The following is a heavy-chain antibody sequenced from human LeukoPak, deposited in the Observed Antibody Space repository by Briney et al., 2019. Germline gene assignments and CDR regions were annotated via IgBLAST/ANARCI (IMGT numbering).Heavy chain of an antibody. CDR3: ARDRPEYYYDSSGYMVHYFDY. J-gene: IGHJ4*02. CDR1: GYTFTGYY. CDR2: INPNSGGT. D-gene: IGHD3-22*01. Sequence: GASVKVPCKASGYTFTGYYMHWVRQAPGQGLEWMGWINPNSGGTNYAQKFQGRVTMTRDTSISTAYMELSRLRSDDTAVYYCARDRPEYYYDSSGYMVHYFDYWGQGTLVTVSS. V-gene: IGHV1-2*02.